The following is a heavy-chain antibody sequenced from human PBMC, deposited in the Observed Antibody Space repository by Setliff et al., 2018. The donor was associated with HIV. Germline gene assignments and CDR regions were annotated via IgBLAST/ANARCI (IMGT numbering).Heavy chain of an antibody. CDR1: GDSISTYC. V-gene: IGHV4-34*01. D-gene: IGHD1-26*01. Sequence: PSETLSLTCTVSGDSISTYCWIWIRQPPGKGLEWIGEIKHSGSTNYNPSLKSRVTISVDTAKNQFSLNLTSVTAADTAVYYCARGGFKWSGSYADYWGQGTLVTVSS. CDR3: ARGGFKWSGSYADY. J-gene: IGHJ4*02. CDR2: IKHSGST.